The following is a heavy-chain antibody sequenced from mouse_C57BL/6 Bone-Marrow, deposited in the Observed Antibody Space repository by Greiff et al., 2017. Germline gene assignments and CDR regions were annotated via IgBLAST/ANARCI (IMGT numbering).Heavy chain of an antibody. D-gene: IGHD2-10*02. CDR1: GYTFTSYW. CDR2: IDPSDSYT. V-gene: IGHV1-69*01. Sequence: VQLQQPGAELVMPGASVKLSCKASGYTFTSYWMHWVKQRPGQGLEWIGEIDPSDSYTNYNQKFKGKSTLTVDKSSSTAYMQLSSLTSEDSAVYYCARYDNYFDYWGQGTTLTVSS. CDR3: ARYDNYFDY. J-gene: IGHJ2*01.